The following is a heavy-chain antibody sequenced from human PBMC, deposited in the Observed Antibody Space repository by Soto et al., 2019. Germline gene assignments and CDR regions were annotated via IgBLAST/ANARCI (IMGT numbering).Heavy chain of an antibody. CDR3: AIPFPKHQLVRGAFDH. CDR1: GGTFRNYA. D-gene: IGHD3-10*01. J-gene: IGHJ4*02. Sequence: QVQLVQSGAEVKKPGSSVKLSCKTSGGTFRNYAINWVRQAPGQGLEWMGGSIPVFGTANYAQTFQGRFTIAADESTSTAYMQLSSLRSEATAVYYCAIPFPKHQLVRGAFDHWGQGTLVTVAS. CDR2: SIPVFGTA. V-gene: IGHV1-69*01.